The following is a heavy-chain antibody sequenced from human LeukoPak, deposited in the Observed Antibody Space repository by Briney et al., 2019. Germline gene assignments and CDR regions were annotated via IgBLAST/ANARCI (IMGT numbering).Heavy chain of an antibody. CDR3: AKDMWIAAADSSWSFDY. CDR1: GFTFDDYT. J-gene: IGHJ4*02. Sequence: GGSLRLSCAASGFTFDDYTMHWVRQAPGKGLEWVSLISWDGGSTYYADSVKGRFTISRDNSKNSLYLQMNSLRTEDTALYYCAKDMWIAAADSSWSFDYWGQGTLVTVSS. CDR2: ISWDGGST. V-gene: IGHV3-43*01. D-gene: IGHD6-13*01.